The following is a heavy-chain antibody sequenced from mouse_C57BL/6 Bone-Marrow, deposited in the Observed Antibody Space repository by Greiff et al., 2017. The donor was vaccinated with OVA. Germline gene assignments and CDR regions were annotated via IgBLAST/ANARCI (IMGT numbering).Heavy chain of an antibody. V-gene: IGHV5-6*01. D-gene: IGHD3-2*02. CDR1: GFTFSSYG. CDR2: ISSGGSYT. Sequence: EVNLVESGGDLVKPGGSLKLSCAASGFTFSSYGMSWVRQTPDKRLEWVATISSGGSYTYYPDSVKGRFTISRDNAKNTLYLQMSSLKSEDTAMYYCARHRDSSGFDYWGQGTTLTVSS. CDR3: ARHRDSSGFDY. J-gene: IGHJ2*01.